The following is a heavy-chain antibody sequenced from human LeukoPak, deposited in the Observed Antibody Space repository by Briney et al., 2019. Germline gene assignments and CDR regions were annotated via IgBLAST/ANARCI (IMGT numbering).Heavy chain of an antibody. CDR1: GFTFSSYG. Sequence: GGSLRLSCAASGFTFSSYGMHWVRQAPGKGLEWVAFIRYDGSNKYYADSVKGRFTISRDNSKNTLYLQMNSLRAEDTAVYYCAKDRDAMVRGVVNYWGQGTLVTVSS. D-gene: IGHD3-10*01. CDR2: IRYDGSNK. CDR3: AKDRDAMVRGVVNY. J-gene: IGHJ4*02. V-gene: IGHV3-30*02.